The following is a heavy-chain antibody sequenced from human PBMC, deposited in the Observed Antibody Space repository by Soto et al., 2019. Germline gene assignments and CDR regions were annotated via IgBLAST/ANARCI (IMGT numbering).Heavy chain of an antibody. V-gene: IGHV3-23*01. CDR3: AKDRAIFGGMDV. Sequence: VQLLESGGGLVQPGGSLRLSCTASGFTFSSYAMSWVRQAPGKGLEWVSAISGSGGSTYYADSVKGRFTISRDNSKNTLYLQMNSLRAEDTAVYYCAKDRAIFGGMDVWGQGTTVTVSS. CDR1: GFTFSSYA. D-gene: IGHD3-3*01. CDR2: ISGSGGST. J-gene: IGHJ6*02.